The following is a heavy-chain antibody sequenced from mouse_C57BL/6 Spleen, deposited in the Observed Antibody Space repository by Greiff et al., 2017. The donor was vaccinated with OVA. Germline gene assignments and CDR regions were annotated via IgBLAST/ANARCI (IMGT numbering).Heavy chain of an antibody. CDR1: GYTFTSYW. D-gene: IGHD1-1*02. CDR2: IPPNSGSP. V-gene: IGHV1-64*01. CDR3: ARPGDWYFDV. Sequence: QVQLKQPGAELVKPGASVKLSCKASGYTFTSYWMHWVKQRPGQGLEWIGMIPPNSGSPNYNEKFQIKAPLTVDKASSTAYMQLSSLTSEDSAVYYCARPGDWYFDVWGTGTTVTVSS. J-gene: IGHJ1*03.